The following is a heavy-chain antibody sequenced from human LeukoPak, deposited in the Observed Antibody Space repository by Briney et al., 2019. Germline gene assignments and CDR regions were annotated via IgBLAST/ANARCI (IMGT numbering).Heavy chain of an antibody. D-gene: IGHD4-23*01. CDR1: GFTFSSYA. Sequence: GGSLRLSCAASGFTFSSYAMHWVRQAPGKGLEYVSAISSNGGSTYYANSVKGRFTISRDNSKNTLYLQMGSLRAEDTAVYYCAKRSPWTTVVTPGYYFDYWGQGTLVTVSS. J-gene: IGHJ4*02. V-gene: IGHV3-64*01. CDR2: ISSNGGST. CDR3: AKRSPWTTVVTPGYYFDY.